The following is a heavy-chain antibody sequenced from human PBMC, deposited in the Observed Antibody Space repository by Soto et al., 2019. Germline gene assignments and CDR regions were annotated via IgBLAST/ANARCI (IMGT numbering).Heavy chain of an antibody. J-gene: IGHJ3*02. V-gene: IGHV3-11*06. Sequence: GGSLRLSCAASGFTFSDYYMSWIRQAPGKGLEWVSYISSSSSYTNYADSVKGRFTISRDNAKNSLYLQMNSLRAEDTAVYYCAIDRDRTNDILTGYYDAFDIWGQGTMVTVSS. CDR2: ISSSSSYT. CDR3: AIDRDRTNDILTGYYDAFDI. D-gene: IGHD3-9*01. CDR1: GFTFSDYY.